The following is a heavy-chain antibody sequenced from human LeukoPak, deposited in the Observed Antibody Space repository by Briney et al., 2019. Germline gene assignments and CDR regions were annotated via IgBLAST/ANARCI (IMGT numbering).Heavy chain of an antibody. J-gene: IGHJ4*02. CDR2: IDGGRDNT. Sequence: GGSLRLSCAASGFTFSSYSMNWVRQAPGKGLEWVAAIDGGRDNTHYADSVRGRFIISRDNSKNTLDLQMNSLRVEDTAIYYCAKSGSLGLRYFDWLLYYFDYWGQGTLVTVSS. CDR3: AKSGSLGLRYFDWLLYYFDY. CDR1: GFTFSSYS. V-gene: IGHV3-23*01. D-gene: IGHD3-9*01.